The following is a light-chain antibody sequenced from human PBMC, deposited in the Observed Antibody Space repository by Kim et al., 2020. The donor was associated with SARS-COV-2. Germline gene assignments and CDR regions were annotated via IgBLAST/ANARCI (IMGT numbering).Light chain of an antibody. V-gene: IGKV1-39*01. CDR3: QQSYSNPPYT. CDR2: DAS. CDR1: QSISSY. Sequence: AAVGDRVTITSRASQSISSYLNWYQQKQGKAAKLLIYDASSLQSGVPSRISSSGSGTDFTITISSLQPEDVATYYCQQSYSNPPYTFGQGTKLEI. J-gene: IGKJ2*01.